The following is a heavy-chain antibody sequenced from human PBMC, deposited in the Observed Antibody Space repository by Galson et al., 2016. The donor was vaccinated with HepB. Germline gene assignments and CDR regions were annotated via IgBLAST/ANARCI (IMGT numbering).Heavy chain of an antibody. Sequence: SLRLSCAASGFTFNNHAMNWVRQAPGKELEWVSTISPSGDNTYYADSVKGRFTISRDISKNTLYLQMNSLRADDTALYYCARRGINWGFFGYWGQGTLVTVSS. J-gene: IGHJ4*02. CDR3: ARRGINWGFFGY. D-gene: IGHD7-27*01. CDR2: ISPSGDNT. V-gene: IGHV3-23*01. CDR1: GFTFNNHA.